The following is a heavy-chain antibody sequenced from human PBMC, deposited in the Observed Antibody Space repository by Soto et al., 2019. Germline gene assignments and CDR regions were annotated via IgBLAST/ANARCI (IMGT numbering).Heavy chain of an antibody. CDR2: ISDSGIST. CDR1: GFTFSTHA. V-gene: IGHV3-23*01. CDR3: ARNGGNNLDS. J-gene: IGHJ4*02. Sequence: EVQLLESGGGLVQPGESLRLSCAASGFTFSTHAMNWVRQAPGKGLEWVSGISDSGISTYYADSVKGRCTISRDNSKNTLYLQMNNLRAEDTAVYYCARNGGNNLDSWGQGTLVTVSS. D-gene: IGHD3-16*01.